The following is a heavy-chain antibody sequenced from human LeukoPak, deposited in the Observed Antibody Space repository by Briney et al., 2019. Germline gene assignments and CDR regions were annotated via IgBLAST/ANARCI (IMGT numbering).Heavy chain of an antibody. Sequence: GGSLRLSCAGSGFTFSSYAMSWVRQAPGKGLDWVSAISVSGRIYYADSVKGRFTISRDNSKNTLYLQMKSLRTEDTALYYCAKEDSSSWFGKWFDPWGQGTLVTVSS. CDR3: AKEDSSSWFGKWFDP. CDR1: GFTFSSYA. V-gene: IGHV3-23*01. CDR2: ISVSGRI. J-gene: IGHJ5*02. D-gene: IGHD6-13*01.